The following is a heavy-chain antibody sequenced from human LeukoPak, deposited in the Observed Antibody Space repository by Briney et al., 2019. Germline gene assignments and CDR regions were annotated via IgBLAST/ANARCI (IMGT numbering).Heavy chain of an antibody. V-gene: IGHV3-9*01. J-gene: IGHJ4*02. Sequence: GGSLRLSCAASGFTFDDYAMHWVRQAPGKGLEWVSGISWNSGSIGYADSVKGRFTISGDNAKNSLYLQMNSLRAEDTALYYCAKDKGYSSSSLRIPLFDYWGQGTLVTVSS. D-gene: IGHD6-6*01. CDR1: GFTFDDYA. CDR3: AKDKGYSSSSLRIPLFDY. CDR2: ISWNSGSI.